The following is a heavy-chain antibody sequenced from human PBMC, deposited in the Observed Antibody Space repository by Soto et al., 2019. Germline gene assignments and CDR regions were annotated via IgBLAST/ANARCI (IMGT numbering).Heavy chain of an antibody. CDR2: IIPIFGTA. V-gene: IGHV1-69*12. D-gene: IGHD3-9*01. Sequence: QVQLVQSGAEVKKPGSSVKVSCKASGGTFSSYAISWVRQAPGQGLEWMGGIIPIFGTANYAQKFQGRVTITADESTSTAYMELSSLRSEDTAVYYCARDLRTYYDILTGNPIYYYSYGMDVWGQGTTVTVSS. J-gene: IGHJ6*02. CDR1: GGTFSSYA. CDR3: ARDLRTYYDILTGNPIYYYSYGMDV.